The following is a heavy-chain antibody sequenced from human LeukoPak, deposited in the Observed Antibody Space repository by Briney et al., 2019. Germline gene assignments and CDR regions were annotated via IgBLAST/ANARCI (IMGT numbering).Heavy chain of an antibody. Sequence: SQTLSLTCTVSGGSISSGGYYWSWIRQHPGKGLEWIGYIYYSGSTYYNPSLKSRVAISVDTSKNQFSLKLSSVTAADTAVYYCARDRFRGDYGMDVWGKGTTVTVSS. V-gene: IGHV4-31*03. CDR1: GGSISSGGYY. J-gene: IGHJ6*04. CDR2: IYYSGST. CDR3: ARDRFRGDYGMDV.